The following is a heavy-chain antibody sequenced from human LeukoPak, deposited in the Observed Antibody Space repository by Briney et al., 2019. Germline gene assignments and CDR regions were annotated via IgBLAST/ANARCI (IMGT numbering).Heavy chain of an antibody. CDR3: VRGSSGTVVRGVSWAWFDP. CDR2: IKEGGSAK. V-gene: IGHV3-7*05. J-gene: IGHJ5*02. CDR1: GFTFSNYC. D-gene: IGHD3-10*01. Sequence: GGSLRLSCPDAGFTFSNYCRAWVRQAPGKGLEWVANIKEGGSAKYYVDSVRGRFTISRDNAKNSLHLQMNSLRAEDTAVYYCVRGSSGTVVRGVSWAWFDPWGQGTLVTVSS.